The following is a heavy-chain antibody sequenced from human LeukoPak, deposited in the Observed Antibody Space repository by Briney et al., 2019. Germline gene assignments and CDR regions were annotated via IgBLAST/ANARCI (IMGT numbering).Heavy chain of an antibody. CDR2: ISSSSSTI. CDR1: GFTFSDYY. CDR3: ARDRAITIFGVAPTPFDY. Sequence: GGSLRLSCAASGFTFSDYYMNWIRQAPGKGLEWVSYISSSSSTIYYADSVKGRFTISRDNAKNSLYLQMNSLRDEDTAVYYCARDRAITIFGVAPTPFDYWGQGTLVTVSS. D-gene: IGHD3-3*01. J-gene: IGHJ4*02. V-gene: IGHV3-11*04.